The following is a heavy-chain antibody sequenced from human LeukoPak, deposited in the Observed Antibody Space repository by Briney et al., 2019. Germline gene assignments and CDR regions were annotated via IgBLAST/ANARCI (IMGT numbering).Heavy chain of an antibody. CDR1: GFTFSSYG. D-gene: IGHD2-2*01. V-gene: IGHV3-30*18. CDR2: ISYDGSNK. J-gene: IGHJ6*02. CDR3: AKEEQYIVVVPAALSDV. Sequence: GRSLRLSCAASGFTFSSYGMHWVRQAPGKGLEWVAVISYDGSNKYYADSVKGRFTISRDNSKNTLYLQMNSPRAEDTAVYYCAKEEQYIVVVPAALSDVWGQGTTVTVSS.